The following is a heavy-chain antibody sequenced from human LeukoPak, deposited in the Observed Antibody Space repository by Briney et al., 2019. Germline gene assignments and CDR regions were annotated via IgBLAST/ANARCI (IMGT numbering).Heavy chain of an antibody. CDR2: IYPGDSDT. Sequence: PGESLKISCKGSGYSFTSYWIGWVRQMPGKGLEWMGIIYPGDSDTRYSPSFQGQVTISADKSISTAYLQWSSLKASDTAMYYCARHHFGVAAAPYYYYGMDVWGQGTTVTVSS. D-gene: IGHD2-2*01. CDR3: ARHHFGVAAAPYYYYGMDV. J-gene: IGHJ6*02. CDR1: GYSFTSYW. V-gene: IGHV5-51*01.